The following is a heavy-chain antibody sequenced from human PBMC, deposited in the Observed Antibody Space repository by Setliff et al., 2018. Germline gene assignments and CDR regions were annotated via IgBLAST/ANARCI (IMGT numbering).Heavy chain of an antibody. Sequence: SVKVSCKASGGAFRSYGISWVRQAPGQGLEWMGGTIPSFGSTNYAQEFQGRVTIITDESTSTAYMELSSLRSDDTAVFYCAREVVVVKSAINYYYYMDVWGKGTTVTVSS. J-gene: IGHJ6*03. CDR3: AREVVVVKSAINYYYYMDV. V-gene: IGHV1-69*05. CDR2: TIPSFGST. CDR1: GGAFRSYG. D-gene: IGHD2-2*01.